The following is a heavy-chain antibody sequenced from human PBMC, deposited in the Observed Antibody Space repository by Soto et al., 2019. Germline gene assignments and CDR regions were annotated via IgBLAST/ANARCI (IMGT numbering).Heavy chain of an antibody. CDR2: ISGSGGST. V-gene: IGHV3-23*01. Sequence: GGSLRLSCAASGFTFSSYAMSWFRQAPGKGLEWVSAISGSGGSTYYADSVKGRFTISRDNSKNTLYLQMNSLRAEDTAVYYCAKLRDMYIRRLGTYCYLMDFCGQGTSVIGS. CDR3: AKLRDMYIRRLGTYCYLMDF. CDR1: GFTFSSYA. D-gene: IGHD2-21*02. J-gene: IGHJ6*02.